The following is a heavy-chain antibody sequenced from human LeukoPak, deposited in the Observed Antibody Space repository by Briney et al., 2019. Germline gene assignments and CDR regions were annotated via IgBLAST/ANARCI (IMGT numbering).Heavy chain of an antibody. CDR1: GFTFSSYS. Sequence: PGGSLRLSCAASGFTFSSYSMNWVRQAPGKGLEWVSYISSSSSTIYYADSVKGRFTISRDNAKNSLYLQMNSLRAEDTAVYYCAKSRRETWELPPFDYWGQGTLVTVSS. CDR3: AKSRRETWELPPFDY. V-gene: IGHV3-48*04. D-gene: IGHD1-26*01. CDR2: ISSSSSTI. J-gene: IGHJ4*02.